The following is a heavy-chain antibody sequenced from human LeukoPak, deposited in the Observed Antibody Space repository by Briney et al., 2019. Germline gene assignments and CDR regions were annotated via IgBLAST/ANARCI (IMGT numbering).Heavy chain of an antibody. V-gene: IGHV3-66*01. D-gene: IGHD3-9*01. Sequence: GGSLRLSCAASGFTFQSYEMNWVRQAPGKGLEWVSVIYSGGSTYYADSVKGRFTISRDNSKNTLYLQMNSLRAEDTAVYYCARESVRYFDEDYYYGMDVWGQGTTVTVSS. CDR2: IYSGGST. CDR3: ARESVRYFDEDYYYGMDV. J-gene: IGHJ6*02. CDR1: GFTFQSYE.